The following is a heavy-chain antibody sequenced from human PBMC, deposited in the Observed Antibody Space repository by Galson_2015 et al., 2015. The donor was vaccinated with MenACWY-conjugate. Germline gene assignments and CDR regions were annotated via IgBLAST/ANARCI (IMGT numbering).Heavy chain of an antibody. CDR1: GDSFNTYW. CDR3: ARHKYHTAWSSSDH. V-gene: IGHV5-51*01. CDR2: IYPGGGDS. D-gene: IGHD2-21*02. J-gene: IGHJ4*02. Sequence: QSGAEVKKPGESLKISCRVSGDSFNTYWIGWVRQKPGKGLEWMGIIYPGGGDSRYSESFQGQVTLSVDTSITTAYLQWSSLKASDTAMYFWARHKYHTAWSSSDHWGQGTLVTVSS.